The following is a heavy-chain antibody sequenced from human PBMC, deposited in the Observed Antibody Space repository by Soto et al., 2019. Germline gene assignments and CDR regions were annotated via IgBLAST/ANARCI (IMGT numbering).Heavy chain of an antibody. CDR1: GSSITNNYY. CDR3: ARMSVEMATTYYFDF. J-gene: IGHJ4*02. Sequence: PSETLSLTCAVSGSSITNNYYWAWVRQPPGKGLECIGSIHHSGSTYYNPSLETRVTMSIDTSKNQFSLELSSVTAADTAVYYCARMSVEMATTYYFDFWGQGTLVTSPQ. V-gene: IGHV4-38-2*01. CDR2: IHHSGST. D-gene: IGHD1-1*01.